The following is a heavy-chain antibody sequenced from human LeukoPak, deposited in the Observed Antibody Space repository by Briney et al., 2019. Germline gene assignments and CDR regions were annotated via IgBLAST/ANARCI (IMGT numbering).Heavy chain of an antibody. CDR2: IISRSTYI. J-gene: IGHJ4*02. CDR1: GFTFSSYS. D-gene: IGHD4/OR15-4a*01. CDR3: ARGALTYYYDY. Sequence: GGSLRLSCAASGFTFSSYSINWVRRAPGRGLEWVSSIISRSTYIYYADSVKGRFTVSRDNAKNSLYLQMNSLRAEDTAVYYCARGALTYYYDYWGQGTLVAVSS. V-gene: IGHV3-21*04.